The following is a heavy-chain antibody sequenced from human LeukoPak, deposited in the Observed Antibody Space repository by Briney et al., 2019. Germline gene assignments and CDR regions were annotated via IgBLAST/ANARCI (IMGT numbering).Heavy chain of an antibody. D-gene: IGHD6-13*01. Sequence: SQTLSLTCAISGDSVSSNSATWNWLRQFPSRGLEWLGRTYYDYAVSVNSRITINPDTSKNQFSLHLKSVTPEDTAVYFCATTGYSSRWYDAFDIWGQGTLVTVSS. CDR1: GDSVSSNSAT. CDR3: ATTGYSSRWYDAFDI. J-gene: IGHJ3*02. CDR2: TYY. V-gene: IGHV6-1*01.